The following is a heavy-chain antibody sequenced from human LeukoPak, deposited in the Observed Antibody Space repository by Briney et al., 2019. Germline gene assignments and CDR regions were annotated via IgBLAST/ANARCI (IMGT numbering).Heavy chain of an antibody. CDR2: ISYDGSNK. V-gene: IGHV3-30*04. Sequence: GGSLRLSCAASGFTFSSNAMHWVRQAPGKGLEWVAVISYDGSNKYYADSVKGRFTISRDNSKNTLYLQMNSLRAEDTAVYYCARAARLWFGEKSWFDPWGQGTLVTVSS. CDR1: GFTFSSNA. J-gene: IGHJ5*02. CDR3: ARAARLWFGEKSWFDP. D-gene: IGHD3-10*01.